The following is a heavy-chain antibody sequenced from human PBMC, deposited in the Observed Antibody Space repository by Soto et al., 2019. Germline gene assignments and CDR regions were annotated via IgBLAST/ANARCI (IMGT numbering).Heavy chain of an antibody. CDR3: ATTGSYCSSTSCYLSSDYYYYGMDV. CDR2: IDPSDSYT. V-gene: IGHV5-10-1*01. Sequence: GASVRISGQCSGYSFAIYGISWVRQLPGKGLEWMGRIDPSDSYTSYRPSFQGHVTISADKSISTAYLQWSSLKAPDTAMYYCATTGSYCSSTSCYLSSDYYYYGMDVWGQGTTVTVSS. D-gene: IGHD2-2*01. J-gene: IGHJ6*02. CDR1: GYSFAIYG.